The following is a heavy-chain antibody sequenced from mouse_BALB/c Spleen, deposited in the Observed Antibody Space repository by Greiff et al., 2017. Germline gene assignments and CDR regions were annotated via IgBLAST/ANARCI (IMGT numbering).Heavy chain of an antibody. CDR2: ISYSGST. J-gene: IGHJ3*01. D-gene: IGHD2-3*01. Sequence: EVKVEESGPSLVKPSQTLSLTCSVTGDSITSGYWNWIRKFPGNKLEYMGYISYSGSTYYNPSLKSRISITRDTSKNQYYLQLNSVTTEDTATYYCARFYDGYYAWFAYWGQGTLVTVSA. V-gene: IGHV3-8*02. CDR3: ARFYDGYYAWFAY. CDR1: GDSITSGY.